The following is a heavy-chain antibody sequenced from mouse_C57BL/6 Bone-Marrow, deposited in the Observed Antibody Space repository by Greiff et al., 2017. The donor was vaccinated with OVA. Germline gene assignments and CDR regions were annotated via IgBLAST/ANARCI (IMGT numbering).Heavy chain of an antibody. J-gene: IGHJ3*01. Sequence: EVQGVESGPELVKPGASVKISCKASGYSFTGYYMNWVKQSPEKSLEWIGEINPSTGGTTYNQKFKAKATLTVDKSSSTAYMQLKSLTSEDSAVYYCAREGRDSSGLAWFAYWGQGTLVTVSA. CDR1: GYSFTGYY. D-gene: IGHD3-2*02. V-gene: IGHV1-42*01. CDR3: AREGRDSSGLAWFAY. CDR2: INPSTGGT.